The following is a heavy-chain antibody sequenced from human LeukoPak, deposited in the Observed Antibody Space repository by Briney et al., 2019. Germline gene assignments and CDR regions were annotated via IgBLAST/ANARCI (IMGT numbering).Heavy chain of an antibody. D-gene: IGHD3-10*01. Sequence: SETLSLTCAVYGGSFSGYYWSWIRQPPGKGLEWIGEINHSGSTNYNPSLKSRVTISVDTSENQFSLKLSSVTAADTAVYYCAREGGGSGIYWGQGTLVTVSS. CDR1: GGSFSGYY. CDR2: INHSGST. J-gene: IGHJ4*02. V-gene: IGHV4-34*01. CDR3: AREGGGSGIY.